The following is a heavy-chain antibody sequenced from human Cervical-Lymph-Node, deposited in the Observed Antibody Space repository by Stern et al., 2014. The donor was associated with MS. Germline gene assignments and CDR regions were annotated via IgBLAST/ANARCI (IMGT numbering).Heavy chain of an antibody. CDR2: INPRGGGT. V-gene: IGHV1-46*01. D-gene: IGHD6-13*01. J-gene: IGHJ4*02. CDR1: GYTFTDYY. Sequence: QVQLMQSGAEVKKPGASVTVSCAASGYTFTDYYVHWVRQAPGHGREWMGIINPRGGGTFYAQKFQGRVTMTRDTSTTTVSMELSSLTSEDTAVYYCARAWRPSRWSTPVWWGQGTLVTVSS. CDR3: ARAWRPSRWSTPVW.